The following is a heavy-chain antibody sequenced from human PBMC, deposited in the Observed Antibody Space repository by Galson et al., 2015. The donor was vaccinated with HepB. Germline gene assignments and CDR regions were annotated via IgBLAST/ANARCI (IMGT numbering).Heavy chain of an antibody. J-gene: IGHJ4*02. Sequence: SLRLSCAASGFTFSSYAMHWVRQAPGKGLEWVAVISYDGSNKYYADSVKGRFTISRDNSKNTLYLQMNSLRAEDTAVYYCAREGASGPTVTVTSPFDYWGQGTLVTASS. CDR3: AREGASGPTVTVTSPFDY. CDR1: GFTFSSYA. CDR2: ISYDGSNK. D-gene: IGHD4-17*01. V-gene: IGHV3-30-3*01.